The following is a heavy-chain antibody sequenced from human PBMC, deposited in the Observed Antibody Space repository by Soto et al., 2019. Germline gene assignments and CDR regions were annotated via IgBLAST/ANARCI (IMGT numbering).Heavy chain of an antibody. CDR1: GDSISSYY. J-gene: IGHJ4*02. Sequence: SETLSLTCAVSGDSISSYYWSWIRQPPGKGLEWIGYIYYSGSTNYNPSLKSRVTTSLDTSKNQFSLKLGSVTTADTAVYYCANYDSTGYGMDYWGQGTLVTVSS. V-gene: IGHV4-59*01. D-gene: IGHD3-22*01. CDR3: ANYDSTGYGMDY. CDR2: IYYSGST.